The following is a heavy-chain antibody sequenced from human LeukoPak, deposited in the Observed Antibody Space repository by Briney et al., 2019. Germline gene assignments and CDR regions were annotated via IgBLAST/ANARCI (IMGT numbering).Heavy chain of an antibody. CDR2: FDPEDGET. D-gene: IGHD3-22*01. J-gene: IGHJ3*02. CDR3: ATGLLPYDSSGYPIFDI. V-gene: IGHV1-24*01. CDR1: GYTLTELS. Sequence: ASVKVSCRVSGYTLTELSMHWVRQAPGKGLEWMGGFDPEDGETIYAQKFQGRVTMTEDTSTDTAYMELSSLGSEDTAVYYCATGLLPYDSSGYPIFDIWGQGTMVTVSS.